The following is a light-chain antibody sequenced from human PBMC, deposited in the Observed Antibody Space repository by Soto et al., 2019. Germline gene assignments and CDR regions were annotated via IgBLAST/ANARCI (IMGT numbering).Light chain of an antibody. V-gene: IGLV1-47*01. CDR3: AAWDDSLSGRYV. J-gene: IGLJ1*01. CDR2: RNN. CDR1: RPKLGSNY. Sequence: LVTPPPSAAGDPGQGGTISFFGRRPKLGSNYAYWYQQLPGTAPKLLIYRNNQRPSGVPDRFSGSKSGTSASLAISGLRSEDEADYYCAAWDDSLSGRYVFGTGTKVTVL.